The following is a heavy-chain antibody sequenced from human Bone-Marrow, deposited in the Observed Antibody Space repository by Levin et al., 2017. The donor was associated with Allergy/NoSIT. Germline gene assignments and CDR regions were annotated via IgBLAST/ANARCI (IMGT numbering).Heavy chain of an antibody. V-gene: IGHV3-21*04. CDR3: AKDLLYFYGSGSYDF. CDR1: GFTFSDYS. CDR2: ISSDSSDL. J-gene: IGHJ4*02. Sequence: GGSLRLSCIVSGFTFSDYSIYWVRQAPGKGLEWISSISSDSSDLYYADSVKGRFTISRDNSKNRLSLQMYSLRAEDTAVYYCAKDLLYFYGSGSYDFWGQGTLVTVSS. D-gene: IGHD3-10*01.